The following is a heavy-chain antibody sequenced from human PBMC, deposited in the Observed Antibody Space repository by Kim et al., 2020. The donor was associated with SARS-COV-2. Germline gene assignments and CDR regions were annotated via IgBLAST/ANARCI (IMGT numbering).Heavy chain of an antibody. CDR2: IKHDGSEK. J-gene: IGHJ4*01. D-gene: IGHD2-2*01. CDR3: ATLYCSSIRCYAFDY. Sequence: GGSLRLSCAASGFTFSTNWMSWVRQAPGKGPEWVANIKHDGSEKFYVDSVKGRFTISRDNAKNSLHLQMHSLRGEDTAVYYCATLYCSSIRCYAFDYWG. CDR1: GFTFSTNW. V-gene: IGHV3-7*01.